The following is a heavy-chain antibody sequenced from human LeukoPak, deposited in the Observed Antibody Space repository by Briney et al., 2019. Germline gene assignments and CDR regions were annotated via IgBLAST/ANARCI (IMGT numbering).Heavy chain of an antibody. Sequence: SETLSLTCTVSGGSISSYYWSWIRQPPGKGLEWIGYIYSSGGTNYNPSLKSRVTISVDTSKNQFSLKLSSVTAADTAVYYCARGSVVPAAIFDYWGQGTLVTVSS. J-gene: IGHJ4*02. V-gene: IGHV4-59*01. D-gene: IGHD2-2*01. CDR3: ARGSVVPAAIFDY. CDR1: GGSISSYY. CDR2: IYSSGGT.